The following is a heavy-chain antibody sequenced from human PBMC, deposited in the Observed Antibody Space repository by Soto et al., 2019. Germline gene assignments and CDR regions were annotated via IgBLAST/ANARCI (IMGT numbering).Heavy chain of an antibody. CDR3: VKGSVSSRPYYFDY. J-gene: IGHJ4*02. CDR1: GFTFSYFV. Sequence: GGSLRLSCAASGFTFSYFVMSWVRQAPGKGLEWVSAITGSGGDSFHADSVKGRFTISRDSSKNTLFLQMNSLRAEDTAVYYCVKGSVSSRPYYFDYWGQGTPVTVSS. D-gene: IGHD6-13*01. CDR2: ITGSGGDS. V-gene: IGHV3-23*01.